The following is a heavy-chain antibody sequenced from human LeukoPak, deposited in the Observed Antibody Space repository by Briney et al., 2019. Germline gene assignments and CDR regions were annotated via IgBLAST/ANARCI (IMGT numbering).Heavy chain of an antibody. Sequence: SETLSLTCAVYGGSFSGYYWSWIRQPPGKGLEWIGEINHSGSTNYNPSLKSRVTISVDTSKNQFSLKLSSVTAAGTAVYYCARGPPTRYCSGGSCYPGNDYWGQGTLVTVSS. CDR1: GGSFSGYY. D-gene: IGHD2-15*01. CDR3: ARGPPTRYCSGGSCYPGNDY. J-gene: IGHJ4*02. V-gene: IGHV4-34*01. CDR2: INHSGST.